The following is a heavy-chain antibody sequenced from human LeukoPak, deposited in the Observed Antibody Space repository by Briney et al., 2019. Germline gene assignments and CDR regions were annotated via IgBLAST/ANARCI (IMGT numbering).Heavy chain of an antibody. CDR1: GGSFSGYY. D-gene: IGHD4-23*01. CDR2: INHSGST. Sequence: SETLSLTCAVYGGSFSGYYWSWIRQPPGKGLEWIGEINHSGSTNYNPSLKSRVTISVDTSKNQFSLKLSSVTAADTAVYYCARGRTVVTSYYYYYYMYVWGKGTTVTVSS. V-gene: IGHV4-34*01. J-gene: IGHJ6*03. CDR3: ARGRTVVTSYYYYYYMYV.